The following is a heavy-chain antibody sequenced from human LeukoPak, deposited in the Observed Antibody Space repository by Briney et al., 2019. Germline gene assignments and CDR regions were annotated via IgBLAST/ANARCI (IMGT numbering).Heavy chain of an antibody. V-gene: IGHV1-69*13. D-gene: IGHD3-9*01. CDR1: GGTFSSYA. CDR2: IIPIFGTA. J-gene: IGHJ4*02. Sequence: SVKVSCKASGGTFSSYAISWVRQAPGQGLEWMGGIIPIFGTANYAQKFQGRVTITADESTSTAYMELSSLRSEDTAVYYCARGGNGRYFDWLFCGWGQGTLVTVSS. CDR3: ARGGNGRYFDWLFCG.